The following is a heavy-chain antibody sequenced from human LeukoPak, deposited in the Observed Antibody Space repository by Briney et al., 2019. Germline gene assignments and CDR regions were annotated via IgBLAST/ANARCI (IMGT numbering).Heavy chain of an antibody. CDR2: IDPNSGGT. J-gene: IGHJ4*02. V-gene: IGHV1-2*04. D-gene: IGHD2-2*01. Sequence: TSVKVSCKASGYTFTDYYMHWVRQAPGQGLEWMGWIDPNSGGTNYAQKFQGCVTMTRDTSISTAYMDLSSLTSDDTAVYYCARRYCSGTSCYLDFWGQGTLVTVSS. CDR3: ARRYCSGTSCYLDF. CDR1: GYTFTDYY.